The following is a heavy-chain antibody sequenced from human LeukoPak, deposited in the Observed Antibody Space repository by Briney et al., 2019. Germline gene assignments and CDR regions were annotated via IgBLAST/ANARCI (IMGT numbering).Heavy chain of an antibody. Sequence: GESLKISCKGSGYRFTSYWIGWVRQMPGKGLEYMGIIYPRDSDTRYSLSFEGQVTISADKSISTAYLQWSSLKASDTAMYFCARKFCSSTTCYVAFDMWGQGTMVTVSS. CDR1: GYRFTSYW. CDR2: IYPRDSDT. CDR3: ARKFCSSTTCYVAFDM. D-gene: IGHD2-2*01. V-gene: IGHV5-51*01. J-gene: IGHJ3*02.